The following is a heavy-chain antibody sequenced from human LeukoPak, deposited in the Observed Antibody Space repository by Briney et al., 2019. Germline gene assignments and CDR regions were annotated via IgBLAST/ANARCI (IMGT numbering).Heavy chain of an antibody. D-gene: IGHD2-2*01. CDR2: IHYSGST. CDR3: ARVARCTSCFDVDY. CDR1: GGSVKSYY. V-gene: IGHV4-59*08. Sequence: SETLSLTCTVSGGSVKSYYWSWIRQSPGKGLEWIAYIHYSGSTNYNPSLKSRVTISVDTSKNQFSLTLSSVTAADTAVYYCARVARCTSCFDVDYWGQGTLVTVSS. J-gene: IGHJ4*02.